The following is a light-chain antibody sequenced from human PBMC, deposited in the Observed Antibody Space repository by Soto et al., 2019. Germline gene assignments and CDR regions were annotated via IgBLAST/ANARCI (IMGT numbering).Light chain of an antibody. CDR3: SSYTSITTLGV. CDR2: EVS. J-gene: IGLJ3*02. Sequence: QPVLTQPASVSGSPGQSITISCTGTSSDVGGYDYVSWYQQYPGKAPKLMIYEVSKRPSGVSNRFSGSKSGNTASLTISGLQAEDDADYYCSSYTSITTLGVFGGGTKLTVL. V-gene: IGLV2-14*01. CDR1: SSDVGGYDY.